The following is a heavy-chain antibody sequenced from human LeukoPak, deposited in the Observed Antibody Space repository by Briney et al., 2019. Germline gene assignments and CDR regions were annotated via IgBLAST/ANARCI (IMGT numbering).Heavy chain of an antibody. J-gene: IGHJ4*02. CDR3: ARAGGN. D-gene: IGHD1-14*01. CDR2: IRHDGSGV. V-gene: IGHV3-30*02. CDR1: GFTFSTYG. Sequence: GGSLRLSCAASGFTFSTYGMHWVRQAPGKGLEWVAFIRHDGSGVSYADSVKGRFTISRDNSKNTLYLRMNNLGSEDTAVYYCARAGGNWGQGTLVTVSS.